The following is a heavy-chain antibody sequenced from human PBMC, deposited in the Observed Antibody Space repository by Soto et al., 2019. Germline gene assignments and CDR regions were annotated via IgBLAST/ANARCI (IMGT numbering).Heavy chain of an antibody. Sequence: PGGSLRLSCAASGFTFSGSAMHWVRQASGKGLEWVGRIRSKANSYATAYAASVKGRFTISRDDSKNTAYLQMNSLKTEDTAVYYCTRMGGYCSGGSCYSYYYYYYMDVWGKGTTVTVSS. CDR2: IRSKANSYAT. V-gene: IGHV3-73*01. J-gene: IGHJ6*03. CDR1: GFTFSGSA. D-gene: IGHD2-15*01. CDR3: TRMGGYCSGGSCYSYYYYYYMDV.